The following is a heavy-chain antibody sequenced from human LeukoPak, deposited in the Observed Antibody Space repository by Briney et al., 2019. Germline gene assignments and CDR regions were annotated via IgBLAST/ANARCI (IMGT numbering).Heavy chain of an antibody. CDR1: GASINNNF. CDR2: IYSSGSA. D-gene: IGHD3-22*01. V-gene: IGHV4-59*08. CDR3: ARHRDYYDT. J-gene: IGHJ4*01. Sequence: SETLSLTCTVSGASINNNFWTWIRQPPGKGLEWIGYIYSSGSAKYNPSLKSRVIISGDTSKNQISLNLTSVTAADTAVYFSARHRDYYDTWGHGTLVTVSS.